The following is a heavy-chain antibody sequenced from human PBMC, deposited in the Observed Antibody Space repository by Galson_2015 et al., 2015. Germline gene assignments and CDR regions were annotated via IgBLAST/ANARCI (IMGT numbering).Heavy chain of an antibody. CDR1: GFTFSSYA. D-gene: IGHD5-12*01. V-gene: IGHV3-23*01. CDR2: ISGSSGST. J-gene: IGHJ6*02. Sequence: SLRLSCAASGFTFSSYAMNWVRQAPGKGLEWVSAISGSSGSTYYADSVKGRFTISRDNSKNTLYLQMNSLRAEDTAVYYCAKNPAVSYSGYHIFYYGMDVWGQGTTVTVSS. CDR3: AKNPAVSYSGYHIFYYGMDV.